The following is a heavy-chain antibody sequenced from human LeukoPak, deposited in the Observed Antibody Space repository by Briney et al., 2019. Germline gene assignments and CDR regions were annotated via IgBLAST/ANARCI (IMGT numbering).Heavy chain of an antibody. Sequence: PSQTLSLTCAISGDSVSSNSAAWNWIRQSPSRGLEWLGRTYYRSKWYNDYAVSVKSRITINPDTSKNQFSLQLNSVTPEDTAVYYCAREGQTWIQLWSDKLYNWFDPWGQGTLVTVSS. CDR1: GDSVSSNSAA. CDR2: TYYRSKWYN. D-gene: IGHD5-18*01. J-gene: IGHJ5*02. CDR3: AREGQTWIQLWSDKLYNWFDP. V-gene: IGHV6-1*01.